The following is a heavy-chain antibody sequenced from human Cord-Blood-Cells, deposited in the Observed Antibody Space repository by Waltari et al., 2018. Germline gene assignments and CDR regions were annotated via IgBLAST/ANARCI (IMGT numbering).Heavy chain of an antibody. CDR1: GGSFSGYY. CDR3: SRGVAAAGSPYCDY. CDR2: INHSGNT. Sequence: QVQLQQWGAGLLKPSETLSLTSAVFGGSFSGYYWSWIRPHPGKGLEWIGEINHSGNTNDNPSLKRRVTISVEPSKNQLSLKLGCVTAADTAVYYWSRGVAAAGSPYCDYWGQGTLVTVSS. J-gene: IGHJ4*02. V-gene: IGHV4-34*01. D-gene: IGHD6-13*01.